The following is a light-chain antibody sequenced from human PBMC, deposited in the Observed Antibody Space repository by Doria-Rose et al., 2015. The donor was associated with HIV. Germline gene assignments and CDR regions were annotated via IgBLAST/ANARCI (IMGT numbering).Light chain of an antibody. V-gene: IGKV1-12*01. CDR1: EAISSW. Sequence: DIRLTQSPSSVSASVGDRVTITCRASEAISSWLVWYQQKPGKAPKVLIYAASTLQSGVPSRFSGSGFGTDFTLTISNLQPEDFATYYCQQSNSFPIPFGQGTRPEIK. CDR3: QQSNSFPIP. J-gene: IGKJ5*01. CDR2: AAS.